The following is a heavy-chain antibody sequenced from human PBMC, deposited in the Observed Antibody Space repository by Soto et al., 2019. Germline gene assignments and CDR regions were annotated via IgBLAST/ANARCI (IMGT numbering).Heavy chain of an antibody. D-gene: IGHD6-19*01. V-gene: IGHV4-39*07. J-gene: IGHJ4*02. CDR3: VRGVSWSSGSVDF. CDR1: GGSISSSSYY. CDR2: TNNSGST. Sequence: PSETLSLTCTVSGGSISSSSYYWGWIRQPPGKRLEWIGSTNNSGSTNYNPSLMSRVTISIDTSNNQFSLKLTSVTAADTAVYYCVRGVSWSSGSVDFWGPGTLVTVSS.